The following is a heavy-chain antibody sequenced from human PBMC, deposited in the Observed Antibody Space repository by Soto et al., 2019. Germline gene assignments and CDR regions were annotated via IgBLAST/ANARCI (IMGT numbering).Heavy chain of an antibody. J-gene: IGHJ3*01. V-gene: IGHV4-59*01. Sequence: SETLSLTCTVSGGSISGYYWSWIRQPPGKGLEWIGYMYNTGSTVYNPSFKSRVTISVDTSKNQFSLKLSSVTAADTAVYYCGRGRRQGVNRDVLAFGAQGTMVTVSS. CDR1: GGSISGYY. D-gene: IGHD3-16*01. CDR2: MYNTGST. CDR3: GRGRRQGVNRDVLAF.